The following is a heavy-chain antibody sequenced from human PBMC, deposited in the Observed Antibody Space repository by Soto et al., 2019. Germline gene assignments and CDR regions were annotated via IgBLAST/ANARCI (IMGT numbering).Heavy chain of an antibody. CDR2: ISSSSSTI. J-gene: IGHJ4*02. CDR3: ARDPGVYYDILTDDY. D-gene: IGHD3-9*01. V-gene: IGHV3-48*02. CDR1: GFTFSSYS. Sequence: EVQLVESGGGLVQPGGSLRLSCAASGFTFSSYSMNWVRQAPGKGLEWVSYISSSSSTIYYADSVKGRFTISRDNAKNSLYLQMNSLRDEDTAVYYCARDPGVYYDILTDDYWGQGTLVTVSS.